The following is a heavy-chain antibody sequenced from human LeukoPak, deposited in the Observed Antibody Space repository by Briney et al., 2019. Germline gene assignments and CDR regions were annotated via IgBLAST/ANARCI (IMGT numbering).Heavy chain of an antibody. V-gene: IGHV1-2*02. CDR3: AREGYYDSSGYPHVFDY. D-gene: IGHD3-22*01. CDR2: INPNSGGT. Sequence: GASVKVSCKTSGYIFTGYYMHWVRQAPGQGLEWMGWINPNSGGTNYAQKFQGRVTMTRDTSISTAYMELSRLRSDDTAVYYCAREGYYDSSGYPHVFDYWGQGTLVTVSS. CDR1: GYIFTGYY. J-gene: IGHJ4*02.